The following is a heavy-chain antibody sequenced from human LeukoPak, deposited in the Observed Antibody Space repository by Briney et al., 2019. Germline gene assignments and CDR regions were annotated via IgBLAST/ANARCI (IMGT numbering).Heavy chain of an antibody. J-gene: IGHJ5*02. D-gene: IGHD2-2*01. Sequence: GESLKISCKGSRYSFTNYWIAWVRQMPGKGLEWMGIIYPADSDTRYSPSFQGQVTISADKSISTAYLQWSSLKASDTAMYYCARLSCSSTSCYVFTNWFDPWGQGTLVTVSS. V-gene: IGHV5-51*01. CDR3: ARLSCSSTSCYVFTNWFDP. CDR1: RYSFTNYW. CDR2: IYPADSDT.